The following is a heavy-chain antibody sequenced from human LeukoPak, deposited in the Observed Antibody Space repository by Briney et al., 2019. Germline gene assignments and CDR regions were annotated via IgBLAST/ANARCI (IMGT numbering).Heavy chain of an antibody. D-gene: IGHD3-22*01. CDR1: GGTFSSYA. V-gene: IGHV1-69*04. Sequence: SVKVCCKASGGTFSSYAISWVRQAPGQGLEWMGRIIPILGVANYAQKFQGRVTITADKSTSTAYMELSSLRSEDTAVYYCARGEMGINYYDSSPPDYWGQGTLVTVSS. CDR2: IIPILGVA. J-gene: IGHJ4*02. CDR3: ARGEMGINYYDSSPPDY.